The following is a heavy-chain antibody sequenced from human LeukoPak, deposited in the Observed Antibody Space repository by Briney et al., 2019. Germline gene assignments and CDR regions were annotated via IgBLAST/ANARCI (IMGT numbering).Heavy chain of an antibody. D-gene: IGHD6-19*01. V-gene: IGHV4-30-4*01. J-gene: IGHJ3*02. CDR1: GGSISSGDYY. CDR2: IYYSGST. Sequence: SETLSLTCTVSGGSISSGDYYWSWIRQPPGKGLEWIGYIYYSGSTYYNPSLKSRVTISVDTSKNQFSLKLSSVTAADTAVYYCARAPVAGTASTKNAFDIWGQGTMVTVSS. CDR3: ARAPVAGTASTKNAFDI.